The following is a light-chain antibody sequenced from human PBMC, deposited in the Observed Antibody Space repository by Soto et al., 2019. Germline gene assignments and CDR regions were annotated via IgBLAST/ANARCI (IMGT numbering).Light chain of an antibody. V-gene: IGKV1-5*02. CDR1: QSISSW. CDR2: DAS. J-gene: IGKJ4*01. CDR3: QQYNTYSSLT. Sequence: DIQMAQSPSSLSASVGDRVTIICRASQSISSWLAWYQQKLGRAPRLLIYDASSLESGVPSRFSGSGYGTEFTLTISSLQPDDFATYYCQQYNTYSSLTFGGWTKVDI.